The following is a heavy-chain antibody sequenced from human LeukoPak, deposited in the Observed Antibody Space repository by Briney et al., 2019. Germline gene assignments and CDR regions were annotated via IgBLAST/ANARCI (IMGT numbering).Heavy chain of an antibody. CDR3: ARLEVAARQYGMDV. D-gene: IGHD6-6*01. CDR1: GGSISSGDYY. Sequence: PSETLSLTCTVSGGSISSGDYYWTWIRQPPGKGLEWIGYIYYSGSTNYNPSLKSRVTISVDTSKNQFSLKPSSVTAADTAVYYCARLEVAARQYGMDVWGQGTTVTVSS. CDR2: IYYSGST. J-gene: IGHJ6*02. V-gene: IGHV4-61*08.